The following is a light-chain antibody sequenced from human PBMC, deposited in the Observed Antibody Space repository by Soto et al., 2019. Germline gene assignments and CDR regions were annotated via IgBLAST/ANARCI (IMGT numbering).Light chain of an antibody. V-gene: IGLV2-14*03. CDR3: SSYTSSNTVI. CDR1: SSDVGGYNY. Sequence: QSALTQPASVSGSPGQSITISCTGTSSDVGGYNYISWYQQHPGKAPKFIIYDVRNRPSGVSKRFSGSTSGNTASLTISGLRAEDEADYYCSSYTSSNTVIFGGGTKVTVL. J-gene: IGLJ2*01. CDR2: DVR.